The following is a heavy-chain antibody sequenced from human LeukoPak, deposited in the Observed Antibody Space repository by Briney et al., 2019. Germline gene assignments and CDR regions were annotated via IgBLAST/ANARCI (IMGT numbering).Heavy chain of an antibody. D-gene: IGHD2-2*01. CDR3: AMDGNIVVVPAAIRYYYYYMDV. V-gene: IGHV1-69*13. J-gene: IGHJ6*03. Sequence: SVKVSCKASGGTFSSYAISWVRQAPGQGLEWMGGIIPIFGTANYAQKFQGRVTITADESTSTAYMELSSLRSEDTAVYYCAMDGNIVVVPAAIRYYYYYMDVWGKGTTVTVSS. CDR1: GGTFSSYA. CDR2: IIPIFGTA.